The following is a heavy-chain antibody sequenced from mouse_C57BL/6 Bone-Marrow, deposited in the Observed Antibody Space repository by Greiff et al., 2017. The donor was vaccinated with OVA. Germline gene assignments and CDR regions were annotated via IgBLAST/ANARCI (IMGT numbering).Heavy chain of an antibody. V-gene: IGHV1-47*01. CDR2: FHPYNDDT. J-gene: IGHJ3*01. CDR1: GYTFTTYP. CDR3: ARPGDYDGDWFAY. Sequence: VKLVESGAELVKPGASVKMSCKASGYTFTTYPIEWMKQNHGKSLEWIGNFHPYNDDTKYNEKFKGKATLTVEKSSSTVYLELSRLTSDDSAVYYCARPGDYDGDWFAYWGHGTLVTVSA. D-gene: IGHD2-4*01.